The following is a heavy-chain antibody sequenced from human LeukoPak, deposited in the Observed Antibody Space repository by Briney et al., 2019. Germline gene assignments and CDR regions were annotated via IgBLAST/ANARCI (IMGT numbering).Heavy chain of an antibody. CDR1: GFPFSTYA. D-gene: IGHD4-17*01. V-gene: IGHV3-23*01. CDR3: AKDVYGDYGGLDY. CDR2: IRGSDGST. Sequence: SGGSLRLSCAASGFPFSTYAMSWVRQAPGKGLEWVSSIRGSDGSTYYADSVKGWFAISRDNSKNTLYLQMNSLRAEDTAVYYCAKDVYGDYGGLDYWGQGTLVTVSS. J-gene: IGHJ4*02.